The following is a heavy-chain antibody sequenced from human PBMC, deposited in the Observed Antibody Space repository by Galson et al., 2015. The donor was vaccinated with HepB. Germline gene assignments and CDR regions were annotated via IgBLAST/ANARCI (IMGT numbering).Heavy chain of an antibody. CDR3: ARHTDRLRVYYYYGMDV. CDR1: GYTFTSYG. V-gene: IGHV1-18*04. CDR2: ISAYNGNT. D-gene: IGHD4-17*01. Sequence: SVKVSCKASGYTFTSYGISWVRQAPGQGLEWMGWISAYNGNTNYAQGLQGRVTMTTDTSTSTAYMELRSLRSDDTAVYYCARHTDRLRVYYYYGMDVWGQGTTVTVSS. J-gene: IGHJ6*02.